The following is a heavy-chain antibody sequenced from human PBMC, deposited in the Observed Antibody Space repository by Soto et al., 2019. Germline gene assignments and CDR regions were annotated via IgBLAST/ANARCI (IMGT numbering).Heavy chain of an antibody. V-gene: IGHV3-30*18. Sequence: QVQLVESGGGVVQPGRSLRLSCAASGFTFSSYGMHWVRQAPGKGLEWVAVISYDGSNKYYADSVKGRFTISRDNSKNTLYLQMNRLRAEDTAVYYCAKGPSSAVAGTLDYWGQGTLVTVSS. CDR1: GFTFSSYG. CDR2: ISYDGSNK. CDR3: AKGPSSAVAGTLDY. J-gene: IGHJ4*02. D-gene: IGHD6-19*01.